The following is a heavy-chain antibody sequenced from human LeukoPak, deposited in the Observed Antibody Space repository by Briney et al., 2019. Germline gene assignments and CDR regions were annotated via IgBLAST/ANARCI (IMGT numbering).Heavy chain of an antibody. D-gene: IGHD3-10*01. Sequence: GGSLRLSCAASGFTFSSDWMHWVRQAPGKGLVWVSRINSDGSSTSYADSVKGRFTISRDNAKNTLYLQMNSLRAEDKAVYYCAELTSMVEQYWGQGTLVTVSS. CDR2: INSDGSST. CDR3: AELTSMVEQY. CDR1: GFTFSSDW. V-gene: IGHV3-74*01. J-gene: IGHJ4*02.